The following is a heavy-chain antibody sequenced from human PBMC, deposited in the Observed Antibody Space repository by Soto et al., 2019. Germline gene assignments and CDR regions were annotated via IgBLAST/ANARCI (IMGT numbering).Heavy chain of an antibody. CDR2: RYFSGST. CDR3: VFMPGY. CDR1: GGSISSSSSY. J-gene: IGHJ4*02. Sequence: QLQLQESGPGLVKPSETLSLTCTVSGGSISSSSSYWGWIRQPPGKGLEWIGSRYFSGSTYYNPSLKSRGTISADMTKNQFFLKLNSVTAADTAVYYRVFMPGYWGQGTLVTVSS. V-gene: IGHV4-39*01. D-gene: IGHD2-2*01.